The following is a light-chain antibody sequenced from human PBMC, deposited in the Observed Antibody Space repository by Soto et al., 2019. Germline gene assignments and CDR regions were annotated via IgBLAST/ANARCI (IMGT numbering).Light chain of an antibody. CDR1: QSVSSVS. CDR2: GAS. V-gene: IGKV3-20*01. Sequence: EIVLTQSPGTLSLSPGERATLSCRASQSVSSVSLDWYQQKPGQAPRLLVYGASTRATDIPDRFSGSGSGTDFTLIISRLEPEDFAVYYCQQYGGSPLVTFGQGTKLEIK. CDR3: QQYGGSPLVT. J-gene: IGKJ2*01.